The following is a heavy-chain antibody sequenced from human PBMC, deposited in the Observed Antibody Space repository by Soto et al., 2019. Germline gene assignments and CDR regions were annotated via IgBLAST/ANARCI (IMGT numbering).Heavy chain of an antibody. CDR3: ARLMDTAMVRGAFDI. D-gene: IGHD5-18*01. J-gene: IGHJ3*02. CDR2: IYYSGST. CDR1: GGSISSYY. V-gene: IGHV4-59*01. Sequence: QVQLQESGPGLVKPSETLSLTCTVSGGSISSYYWGWIRQPPGKGLEWIGYIYYSGSTNYNPTLESRVTISVDTSKNQCSLKLSSVTAADTAVYYCARLMDTAMVRGAFDIWGQGTMVTVSS.